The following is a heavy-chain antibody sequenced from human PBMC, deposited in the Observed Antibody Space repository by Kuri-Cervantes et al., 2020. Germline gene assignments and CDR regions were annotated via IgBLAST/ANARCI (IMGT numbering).Heavy chain of an antibody. CDR2: ISSSSSYI. D-gene: IGHD3-16*01. V-gene: IGHV3-21*01. CDR1: GFTFSSYS. CDR3: AGSRSGLF. Sequence: GESLKISCAASGFTFSSYSMNWVRQAPGKGLEWVSSISSSSSYIYYADSVKGRFTISRDNVKNSLYLQMNSLRADDTAVYFCAGSRSGLFWGQGTLVTVSS. J-gene: IGHJ4*02.